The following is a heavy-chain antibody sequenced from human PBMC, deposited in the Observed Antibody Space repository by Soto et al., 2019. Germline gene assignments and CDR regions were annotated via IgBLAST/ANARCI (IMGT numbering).Heavy chain of an antibody. CDR2: INSDGSST. V-gene: IGHV3-74*01. D-gene: IGHD6-19*01. J-gene: IGHJ4*02. CDR3: AVAVAGPTAIGD. CDR1: GFTFSSYW. Sequence: EVQLVESGGGLVQPGGSLRLSCAASGFTFSSYWMHWVRQAPGKGLVWVSRINSDGSSTSYADSVTGRFTISRDNAKNTLYLQMNSLRAEDTAVYYCAVAVAGPTAIGDWGQGTLVTVSS.